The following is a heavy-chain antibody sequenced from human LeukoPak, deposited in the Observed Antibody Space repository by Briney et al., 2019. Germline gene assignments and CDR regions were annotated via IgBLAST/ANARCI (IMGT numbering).Heavy chain of an antibody. CDR1: GFSFSDYA. V-gene: IGHV3-30*04. CDR3: ATPLTSKWSSSWYSGHFDY. Sequence: PGGSLRLSSVASGFSFSDYAMHWVRQAPGKGLEWVAVISADGRDKYYIDSVGGRFTISRDNSKTTVFLQMNSLEVEDTAVYYCATPLTSKWSSSWYSGHFDYWGQGALVTVPS. J-gene: IGHJ4*02. CDR2: ISADGRDK. D-gene: IGHD6-13*01.